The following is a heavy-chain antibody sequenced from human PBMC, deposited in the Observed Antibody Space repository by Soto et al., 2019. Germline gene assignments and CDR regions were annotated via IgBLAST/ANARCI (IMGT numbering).Heavy chain of an antibody. J-gene: IGHJ4*02. CDR3: ARPAGRVDYFDY. CDR1: GFVFSTYS. V-gene: IGHV3-48*02. CDR2: ISSSSSTI. D-gene: IGHD2-15*01. Sequence: EVQLVESGGGLVQPGGSLRLSCAASGFVFSTYSMNWVRQAPGKGLEWVSDISSSSSTIYYADSVQGRFTISRDNAKNSLYMQVNSLRDEDTAVYYCARPAGRVDYFDYGGQGTLVTVSS.